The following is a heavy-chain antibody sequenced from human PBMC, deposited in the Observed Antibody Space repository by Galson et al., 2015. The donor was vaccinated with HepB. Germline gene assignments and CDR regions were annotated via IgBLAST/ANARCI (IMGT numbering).Heavy chain of an antibody. Sequence: SETLSLTCSVSGGSISSYYWSWIRQPPGKGLEWIGHISNSGTTNYSPSLKSRVAMSIDTSKNHFSLRLSSVTAADTAVYYCAMMTPLTPYYFASWGQGTLVTVSS. V-gene: IGHV4-59*01. CDR1: GGSISSYY. D-gene: IGHD2-15*01. CDR2: ISNSGTT. CDR3: AMMTPLTPYYFAS. J-gene: IGHJ4*02.